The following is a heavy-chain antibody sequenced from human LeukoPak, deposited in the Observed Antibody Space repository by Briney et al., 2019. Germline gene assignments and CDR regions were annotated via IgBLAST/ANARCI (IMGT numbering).Heavy chain of an antibody. CDR1: GFTFSSYA. CDR2: ISYEGSNK. J-gene: IGHJ6*03. CDR3: ARVKSGYSYGPHYYYYYYMDV. D-gene: IGHD5-18*01. Sequence: PGGSLRLSCAASGFTFSSYAMHWVRQAPGKGLEWVAVISYEGSNKYYAGSVKGRFTISRENNKNTVYVKMNRQRAEDTGVYYCARVKSGYSYGPHYYYYYYMDVWGKGTTVTVSS. V-gene: IGHV3-30*04.